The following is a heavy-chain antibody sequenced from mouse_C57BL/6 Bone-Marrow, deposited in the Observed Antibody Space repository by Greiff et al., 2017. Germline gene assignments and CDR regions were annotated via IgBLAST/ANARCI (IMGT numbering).Heavy chain of an antibody. D-gene: IGHD1-1*01. CDR1: GFSLTSYG. CDR3: ARNPDYGSSFYWYFDV. V-gene: IGHV2-2*01. J-gene: IGHJ1*03. CDR2: IWSGGST. Sequence: VQLQQSGPGLVQPSQSLSITCTVSGFSLTSYGVHWVRQSPGKGLEWLGVIWSGGSTDSNAAFISRLSISKDNSKSQVFFKMNSLQADDTAIYYCARNPDYGSSFYWYFDVWGTGTTVTVSS.